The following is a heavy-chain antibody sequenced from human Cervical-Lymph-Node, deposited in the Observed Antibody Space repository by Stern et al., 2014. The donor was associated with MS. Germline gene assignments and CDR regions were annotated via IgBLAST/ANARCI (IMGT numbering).Heavy chain of an antibody. Sequence: VQLVQSGPEVKRPGESLKISCQASGNTFPSYWIGWARQMPGEGLEWIAIIFPGGSDIRYSPSFQGQVTISADKSSSTAYLQWNNLKASDTAIYYCARQRYFDYWGQGTLVTVSS. V-gene: IGHV5-51*01. CDR2: IFPGGSDI. J-gene: IGHJ4*02. CDR3: ARQRYFDY. CDR1: GNTFPSYW.